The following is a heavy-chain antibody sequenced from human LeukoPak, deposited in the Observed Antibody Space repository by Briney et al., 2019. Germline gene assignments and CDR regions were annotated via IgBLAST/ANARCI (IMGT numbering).Heavy chain of an antibody. CDR1: GFTFRSYA. CDR3: ARDPQTGPPDYFDY. J-gene: IGHJ4*02. CDR2: ISYDGSNK. D-gene: IGHD3-10*01. V-gene: IGHV3-30-3*01. Sequence: GRSLRLSCAGSGFTFRSYAMHWVRQAPGKGLEWVAVISYDGSNKDYADSVKGRFTISRDNSKNTLFLQMNSLRAEDTAVYYCARDPQTGPPDYFDYWGQGTLVTVSS.